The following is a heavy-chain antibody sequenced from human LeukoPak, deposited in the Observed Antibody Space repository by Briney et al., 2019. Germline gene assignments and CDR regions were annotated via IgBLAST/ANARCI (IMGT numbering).Heavy chain of an antibody. CDR2: ISGSGGST. V-gene: IGHV3-23*01. D-gene: IGHD3-9*01. CDR3: AKGGANTYYDILTGRGDYFDY. Sequence: GGSLRLSCAASGFTFSSYGMSWVRQAPGKGLEWVSAISGSGGSTYYADSVKGRFTISRDNSKNTLYLQMNSLRAEDTAVYYWAKGGANTYYDILTGRGDYFDYWGQGTLVTVSS. J-gene: IGHJ4*02. CDR1: GFTFSSYG.